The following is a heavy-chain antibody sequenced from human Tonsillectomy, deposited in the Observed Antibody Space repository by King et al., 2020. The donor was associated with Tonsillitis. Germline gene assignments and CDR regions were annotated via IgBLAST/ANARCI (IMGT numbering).Heavy chain of an antibody. CDR2: ISNDESNK. V-gene: IGHV3-30*18. D-gene: IGHD3-9*01. Sequence: VQLVQSGGGVVQPGRSLRLSCAASGFTFSSYGMHWVRQAPGKGLEWVAVISNDESNKYYADSVKGRFTISRDNSKNTLYLQMNSLRAEDTAVYYCAKDLHVLRYFDWLLEYWGQGTLVTVSS. CDR3: AKDLHVLRYFDWLLEY. CDR1: GFTFSSYG. J-gene: IGHJ4*02.